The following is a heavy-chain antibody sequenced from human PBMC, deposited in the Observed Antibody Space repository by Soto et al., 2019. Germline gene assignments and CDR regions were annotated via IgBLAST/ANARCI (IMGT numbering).Heavy chain of an antibody. CDR1: GDSVTSNVW. CDR2: AYHNGLT. V-gene: IGHV4-4*02. D-gene: IGHD6-19*01. J-gene: IGHJ4*02. Sequence: PSETLSLTCAVSGDSVTSNVWWSWVRQPPGKGLEWIGEAYHNGLTDYNPSLKSRVTMSVDTSKNEFSLKLTSSTAADTAIYYCARDAAVPGESDRFDYWGQGTLVTVSS. CDR3: ARDAAVPGESDRFDY.